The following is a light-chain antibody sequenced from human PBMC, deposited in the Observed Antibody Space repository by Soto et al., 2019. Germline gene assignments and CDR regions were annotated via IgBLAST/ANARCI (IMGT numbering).Light chain of an antibody. CDR1: HGISSC. J-gene: IGKJ5*01. V-gene: IGKV1-12*02. CDR3: QQANSFPFT. Sequence: DIQMTQSPSSVSASVGDRVTITCRASHGISSCLAWYQQKPGKAPKLLIYAASSLQSEVPSRFSGSGSGTDFTLTFSSLQPEDFATYYCQQANSFPFTFGQGTRLET. CDR2: AAS.